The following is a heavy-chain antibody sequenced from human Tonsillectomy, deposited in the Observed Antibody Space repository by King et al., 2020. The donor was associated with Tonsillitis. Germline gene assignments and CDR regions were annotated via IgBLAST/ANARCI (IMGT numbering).Heavy chain of an antibody. D-gene: IGHD1-26*01. J-gene: IGHJ4*02. CDR2: ISGSGVNT. Sequence: VQLVESGGGLVQPGGSLRLSCAASGFTFSSYAMSWVRQAPGKGLEWVSAISGSGVNTYYADSVKGRFTISRDNSKNTLYLQMNSLRAEDTAVYYCAKDQRDSGSAQAPFDYWGQGTLVTVSS. V-gene: IGHV3-23*04. CDR3: AKDQRDSGSAQAPFDY. CDR1: GFTFSSYA.